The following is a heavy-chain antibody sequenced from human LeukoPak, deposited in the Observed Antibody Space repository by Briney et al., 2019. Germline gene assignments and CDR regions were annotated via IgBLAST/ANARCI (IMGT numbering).Heavy chain of an antibody. Sequence: GGSLRLSCAASRFTFSTYWMSWVRQAPGKGLEWVANIKQDGSEKYYVDSVKGRFTISRGNAKNSLYLQMNSLRAEDTAVYYCARDGVFRSSAPDYWGQGTLVTVSS. D-gene: IGHD6-6*01. CDR3: ARDGVFRSSAPDY. V-gene: IGHV3-7*01. CDR2: IKQDGSEK. CDR1: RFTFSTYW. J-gene: IGHJ4*02.